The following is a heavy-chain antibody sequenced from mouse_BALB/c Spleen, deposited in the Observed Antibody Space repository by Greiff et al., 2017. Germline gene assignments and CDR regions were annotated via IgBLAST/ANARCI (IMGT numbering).Heavy chain of an antibody. Sequence: DVMLVESGGGLVQPGGSRKLSCAASGFTFSSFGMHWVRQAPEKGLEWVAYISSGSSTIYYADTVKGRFTISRDNPKNTLFLQMTSLRSEDTAMYYCARSGTTATSDYAMDYWGQGTSVTVSS. CDR1: GFTFSSFG. CDR2: ISSGSSTI. CDR3: ARSGTTATSDYAMDY. V-gene: IGHV5-17*02. J-gene: IGHJ4*01. D-gene: IGHD1-2*01.